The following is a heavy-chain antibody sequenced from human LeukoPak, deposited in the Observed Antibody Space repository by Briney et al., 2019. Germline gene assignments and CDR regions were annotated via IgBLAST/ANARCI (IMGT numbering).Heavy chain of an antibody. CDR1: GFTFSSYS. CDR2: ISSSSSTI. D-gene: IGHD6-13*01. V-gene: IGHV3-48*01. Sequence: GGSLRLSCAASGFTFSSYSMNWVRQAPGKGLEWVSYISSSSSTIYYADSVKGRFTISRDNAKNSLYLQMNSLRAEDTAVYYCATARIAAAGTRFDYWGQGTLVTVSS. CDR3: ATARIAAAGTRFDY. J-gene: IGHJ4*02.